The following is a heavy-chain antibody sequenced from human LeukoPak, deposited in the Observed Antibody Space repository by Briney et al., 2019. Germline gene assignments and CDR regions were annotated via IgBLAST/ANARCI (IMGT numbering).Heavy chain of an antibody. CDR2: MYYSGST. J-gene: IGHJ5*02. CDR3: ARPYYYDSRIDP. Sequence: SQTLSLTCTVSGGSISSGDYYWSWIRQPPGKGLEWIAYMYYSGSTYYNPSLKSRVTMSADTSKNQLSLQLSSVTAADTAVYYCARPYYYDSRIDPWGQGILVTVSS. V-gene: IGHV4-30-4*01. CDR1: GGSISSGDYY. D-gene: IGHD3-22*01.